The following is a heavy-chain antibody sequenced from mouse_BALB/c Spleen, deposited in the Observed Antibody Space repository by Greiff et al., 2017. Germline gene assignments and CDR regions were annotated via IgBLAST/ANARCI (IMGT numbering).Heavy chain of an antibody. CDR3: ARMSQKGSLAWFAY. Sequence: EVQLVESGPGLVKPSQSLSLTCTVTGYSITSDYAWNWIRQFPGNKLEWMGYISYSGSTSYNPSLKSRISITRDTSKNQFFLQLNSVTTEDTATYYCARMSQKGSLAWFAYWGQGTLVTVSA. V-gene: IGHV3-2*02. CDR2: ISYSGST. D-gene: IGHD6-1*01. CDR1: GYSITSDYA. J-gene: IGHJ3*01.